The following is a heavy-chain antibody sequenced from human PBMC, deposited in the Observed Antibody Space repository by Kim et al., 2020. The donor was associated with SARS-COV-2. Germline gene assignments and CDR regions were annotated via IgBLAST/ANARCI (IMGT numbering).Heavy chain of an antibody. CDR1: GGSFSGYY. CDR3: ARDKYYYDSSGYYRPAVYGMDV. J-gene: IGHJ6*02. D-gene: IGHD3-22*01. Sequence: SETLSLTCAVYGGSFSGYYWSWIRQPPGKGLEWIGEINHSGSTNYNPSLKSRVTISVDTSKNQFSLKLSSVTAADTAVYYCARDKYYYDSSGYYRPAVYGMDVWGQGTTVTVSS. CDR2: INHSGST. V-gene: IGHV4-34*01.